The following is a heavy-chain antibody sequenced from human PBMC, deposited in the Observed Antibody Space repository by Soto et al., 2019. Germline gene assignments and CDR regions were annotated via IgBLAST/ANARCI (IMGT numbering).Heavy chain of an antibody. CDR1: GYTFTSYV. CDR3: ARGKECSSTSCYCCYYYGMDV. V-gene: IGHV1-18*04. Sequence: ASVKCSFNDSGYTFTSYVISWVRQAPGQVLECIGWISAYNGNKNYAQKLQGRVTMTTDTSTSKAYMELRSLRSDDTAVYYCARGKECSSTSCYCCYYYGMDVWGQGTTVTVYS. J-gene: IGHJ6*02. D-gene: IGHD2-2*01. CDR2: ISAYNGNK.